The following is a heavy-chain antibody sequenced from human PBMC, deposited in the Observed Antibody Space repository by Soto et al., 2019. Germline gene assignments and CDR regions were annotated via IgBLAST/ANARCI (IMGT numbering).Heavy chain of an antibody. CDR1: GGSFSGYY. Sequence: QVQLQQWGAGLLKPSETLSLTCAVYGGSFSGYYWSWIRQPPGKGLEWIGEINHSGSTNYNPSLKSRVNISVDTSKNQFSLKLSSVTAADTAVYYCARSIAAAFDYWGQGTLVTVSS. V-gene: IGHV4-34*01. CDR3: ARSIAAAFDY. CDR2: INHSGST. J-gene: IGHJ4*02. D-gene: IGHD6-13*01.